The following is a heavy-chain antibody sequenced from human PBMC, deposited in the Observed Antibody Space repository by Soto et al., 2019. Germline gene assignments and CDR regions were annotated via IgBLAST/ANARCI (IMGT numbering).Heavy chain of an antibody. CDR2: MNAKSGDT. V-gene: IGHV1-8*01. D-gene: IGHD6-19*01. Sequence: ASVKVSCKASGYTFSDFDINWLRQASGQGPEWMGWMNAKSGDTFFPQRFQGKFTITRDTSASTAYMELSSLRSEDTAVYYCARNNQQWLIAVPDYWGQGTLVTVSS. CDR3: ARNNQQWLIAVPDY. J-gene: IGHJ4*02. CDR1: GYTFSDFD.